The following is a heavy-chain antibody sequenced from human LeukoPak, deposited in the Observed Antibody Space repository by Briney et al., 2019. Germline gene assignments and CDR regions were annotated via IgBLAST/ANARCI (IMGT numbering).Heavy chain of an antibody. Sequence: GGSLRLSCAASGFTFDDYAMHWVRQAPGKGLEWVSLISGDGGSTYYADSVKGRFTISRDNSKNSLYLQMNSLRTEDTALYYCAKGLTYYDILTGLKYYHGTDVWGQGTTVTVSS. CDR3: AKGLTYYDILTGLKYYHGTDV. CDR1: GFTFDDYA. V-gene: IGHV3-43*02. D-gene: IGHD3-9*01. J-gene: IGHJ6*02. CDR2: ISGDGGST.